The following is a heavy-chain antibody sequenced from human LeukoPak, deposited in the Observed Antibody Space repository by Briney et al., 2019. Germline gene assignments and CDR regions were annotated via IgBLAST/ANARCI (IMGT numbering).Heavy chain of an antibody. Sequence: SETLSLTCAVSGGSINCDDWWSWVRQSPGKGLEWIGAIYHRSGTPTYNPSLKSRVTISVDKSKNQFSLNLSSVTAADTAVYFCAGGGNWRLDPWGQGTLVTVSS. CDR2: IYHRSGTP. CDR3: AGGGNWRLDP. D-gene: IGHD1-1*01. J-gene: IGHJ5*02. CDR1: GGSINCDDW. V-gene: IGHV4-4*02.